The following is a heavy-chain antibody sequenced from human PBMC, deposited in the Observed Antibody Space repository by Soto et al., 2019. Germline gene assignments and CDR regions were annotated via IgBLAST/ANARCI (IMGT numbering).Heavy chain of an antibody. Sequence: SVKVSCKASGGTFDKFIMNWVRQTPGRGLEWMGGIVPMLGTPTYAEKFKGRVRISATGSATTTYMEVTSPRSEDTAIYYCARNGTYGSSRSHYSGMDVWGQGTTVTVSS. D-gene: IGHD3-10*01. V-gene: IGHV1-69*13. CDR3: ARNGTYGSSRSHYSGMDV. CDR1: GGTFDKFI. CDR2: IVPMLGTP. J-gene: IGHJ6*02.